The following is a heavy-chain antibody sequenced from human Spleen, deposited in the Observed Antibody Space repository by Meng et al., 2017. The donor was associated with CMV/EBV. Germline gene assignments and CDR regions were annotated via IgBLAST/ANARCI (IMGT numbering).Heavy chain of an antibody. CDR3: ARQTTPRGYCSSTSCYAGDNWFDP. CDR2: IYYSGST. V-gene: IGHV4-61*01. J-gene: IGHJ5*02. CDR1: GGSVSSGSYY. D-gene: IGHD2-2*01. Sequence: GSLRLSCTVSGGSVSSGSYYWSWIRQPPGKGLEWIGYIYYSGSTNYNPSLKSRVTISVDTSKNQFSLKLSSVTAADTAVYYCARQTTPRGYCSSTSCYAGDNWFDPWGQGTLVTVSS.